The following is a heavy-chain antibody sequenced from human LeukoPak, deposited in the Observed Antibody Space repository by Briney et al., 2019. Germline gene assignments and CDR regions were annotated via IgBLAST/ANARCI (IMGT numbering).Heavy chain of an antibody. D-gene: IGHD2-2*01. V-gene: IGHV3-30-3*01. Sequence: GGSLRLSCAASGFTFSSYAMHWVRQAPGKGLEWVAVISYDGSNKYYADSVKGRSTISRDNSKNTLYLQMNSLRAEDTAVYYCASRSRVLFDYWGQGTLVTVSS. CDR2: ISYDGSNK. J-gene: IGHJ4*02. CDR1: GFTFSSYA. CDR3: ASRSRVLFDY.